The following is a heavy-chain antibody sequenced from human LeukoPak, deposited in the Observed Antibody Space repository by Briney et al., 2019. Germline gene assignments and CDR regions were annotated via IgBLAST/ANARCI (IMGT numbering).Heavy chain of an antibody. Sequence: SETLSLTCAVYGGSFSGYYWSWIRQPPGKGLEWIGEINHSGSTNYNPSLKSRVTISVDTSKNQFSLKLSSVTAADTAVYYCASWQLERRRFSRMGYNWFDPWGQGTLVTVSS. J-gene: IGHJ5*02. D-gene: IGHD1-1*01. V-gene: IGHV4-34*01. CDR2: INHSGST. CDR3: ASWQLERRRFSRMGYNWFDP. CDR1: GGSFSGYY.